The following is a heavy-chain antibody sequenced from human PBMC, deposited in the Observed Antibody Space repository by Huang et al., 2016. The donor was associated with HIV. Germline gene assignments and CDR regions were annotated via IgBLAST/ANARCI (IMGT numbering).Heavy chain of an antibody. V-gene: IGHV4-59*01. CDR1: GGSISRYY. J-gene: IGHJ6*02. Sequence: QVQLQESGPGLVKPSETLSLTCTVSGGSISRYYWSWIRQPPGKGLEWIGYIHYSGSTNYTPSLKSRVTTSVDTSKNQFFLKLSSVTAADTAVYYCARGGPYSRDYYYYGMDVWGQGTTVTVSS. CDR3: ARGGPYSRDYYYYGMDV. CDR2: IHYSGST. D-gene: IGHD6-13*01.